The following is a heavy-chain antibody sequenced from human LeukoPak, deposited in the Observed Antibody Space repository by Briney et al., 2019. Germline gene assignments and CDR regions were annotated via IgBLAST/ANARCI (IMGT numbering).Heavy chain of an antibody. CDR1: GGTFSSYA. V-gene: IGHV1-69*05. CDR3: ARDKGYSSGWYEWFDP. Sequence: GSSVKVSCMASGGTFSSYAISWVRQAPGQGLEWMGRIIPIFGTANYAQKFQGRVTITTDESTSTAYMELSSLRSEDTAVYYCARDKGYSSGWYEWFDPWGQGTLVTVSS. D-gene: IGHD6-19*01. CDR2: IIPIFGTA. J-gene: IGHJ5*02.